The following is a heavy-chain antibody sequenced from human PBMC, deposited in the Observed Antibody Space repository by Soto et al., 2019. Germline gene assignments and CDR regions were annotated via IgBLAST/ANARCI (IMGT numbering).Heavy chain of an antibody. V-gene: IGHV3-30*18. CDR1: GSTFSSYG. D-gene: IGHD3-22*01. Sequence: GGSLRLSCAASGSTFSSYGMHWVRQAPGKGLEWVAVISYDGSNKHYADSVKGRFTISRDNSKNTLYLQMNSLRAEDTAVYYCAQDTYYHDSSGYYAFDYWGQGTLVTVSS. J-gene: IGHJ4*02. CDR3: AQDTYYHDSSGYYAFDY. CDR2: ISYDGSNK.